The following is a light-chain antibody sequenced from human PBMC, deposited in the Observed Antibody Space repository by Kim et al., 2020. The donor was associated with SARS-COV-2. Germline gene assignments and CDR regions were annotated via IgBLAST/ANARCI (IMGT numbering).Light chain of an antibody. V-gene: IGLV3-1*01. CDR2: QDS. Sequence: SSELTQPPSVSVSPGQTASITCSGDKLGDKYACWYQQKPGQSPVLVIYQDSKRPSGIPERFSGSNSGNTATLTISGTQAMDEADYYCQAWDRTTVVFGGG. CDR1: KLGDKY. CDR3: QAWDRTTVV. J-gene: IGLJ2*01.